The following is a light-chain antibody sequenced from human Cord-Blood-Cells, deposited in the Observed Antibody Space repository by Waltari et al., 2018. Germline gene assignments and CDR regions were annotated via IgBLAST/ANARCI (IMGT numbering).Light chain of an antibody. CDR3: QQRSNLPT. V-gene: IGKV3-11*01. J-gene: IGKJ4*01. Sequence: EIVLTQSPATMSLSPWDRATLSSRANQSVSSYLAWYQQKPGKAPRLLIYDASNRATGIPARFSGSGSGTDFTLTISSLEPEDFAVYYCQQRSNLPTFGGGTKVEIK. CDR1: QSVSSY. CDR2: DAS.